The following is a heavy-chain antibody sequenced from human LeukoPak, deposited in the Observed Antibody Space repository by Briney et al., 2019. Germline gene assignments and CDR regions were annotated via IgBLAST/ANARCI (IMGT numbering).Heavy chain of an antibody. CDR1: GFTFSSYG. CDR2: ISYDGGNK. J-gene: IGHJ4*02. D-gene: IGHD4-23*01. V-gene: IGHV3-30*18. Sequence: GGSLRLSCAASGFTFSSYGMHWVRQAPGKGLEWVAVISYDGGNKYYADSVKGRFTISRDNSKNTLYLQMNSLRAEDTAVYYCAKDGVHETVALFDYWGQGTLVTVSS. CDR3: AKDGVHETVALFDY.